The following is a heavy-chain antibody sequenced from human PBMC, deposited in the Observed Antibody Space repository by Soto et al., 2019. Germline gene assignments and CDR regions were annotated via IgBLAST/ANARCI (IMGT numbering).Heavy chain of an antibody. CDR3: GRDLGGYYFDY. J-gene: IGHJ4*02. CDR1: VYTFTSYG. D-gene: IGHD3-16*01. V-gene: IGHV1-18*01. Sequence: ASVKVSCKASVYTFTSYGISWVRQAPGQGLEWMGWISAYNGNTNYAQKLQGRVTMTTDTSTSTAYMELRSLRSDDTAGYYCGRDLGGYYFDYWGRGTLVPVSS. CDR2: ISAYNGNT.